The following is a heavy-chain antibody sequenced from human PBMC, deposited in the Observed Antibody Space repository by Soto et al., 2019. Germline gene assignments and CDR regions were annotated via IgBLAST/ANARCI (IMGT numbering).Heavy chain of an antibody. CDR3: ARCCSRASCPYYTQV. CDR2: IRQDGSEK. Sequence: GGALRLSCAGSGVIFSSYWMSWVRQAPGKGLEWAATIRQDGSEKHYVDSVKGRFTISRDNAKNSLFLQMSSLRAEETAVSYCARCCSRASCPYYTQVWGKGPTVTVSS. V-gene: IGHV3-7*01. J-gene: IGHJ6*03. D-gene: IGHD2-2*01. CDR1: GVIFSSYW.